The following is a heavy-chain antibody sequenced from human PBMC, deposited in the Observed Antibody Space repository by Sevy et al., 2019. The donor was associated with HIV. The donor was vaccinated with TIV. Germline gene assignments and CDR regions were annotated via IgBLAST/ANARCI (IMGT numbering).Heavy chain of an antibody. D-gene: IGHD3-22*01. V-gene: IGHV3-21*01. CDR2: IGSTGDYI. CDR3: ARDMSYYDSIGNDDWYFDL. J-gene: IGHJ2*01. Sequence: ASVKVSCKVSGYTLNEFSMHWVRQAPGKGLEWVASIGSTGDYIYYADSMKGRFTISRDNAKKSLYLQMKSLRAEDTAVYYCARDMSYYDSIGNDDWYFDLWGRGTLVTVSS. CDR1: GYTLNEFS.